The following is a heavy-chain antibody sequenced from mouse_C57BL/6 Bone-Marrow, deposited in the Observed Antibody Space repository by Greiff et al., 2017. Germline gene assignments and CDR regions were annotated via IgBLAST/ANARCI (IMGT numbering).Heavy chain of an antibody. CDR1: GYTFTSYW. V-gene: IGHV1-69*01. CDR3: SRVGVMVPYYFCF. D-gene: IGHD2-2*01. Sequence: QVQLQQPGAELVMPGASVKLSCKASGYTFTSYWMHWVKQRPGQGLEWIGEIDPSDSYNNYNQKFKGKSTLTVDKSSSTAYMQLSSLTSEDSSVYYCSRVGVMVPYYFCFRGQGTTLTVSS. J-gene: IGHJ2*01. CDR2: IDPSDSYN.